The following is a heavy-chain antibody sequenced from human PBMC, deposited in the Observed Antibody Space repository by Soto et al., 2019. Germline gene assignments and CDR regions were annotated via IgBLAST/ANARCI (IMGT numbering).Heavy chain of an antibody. D-gene: IGHD5-12*01. CDR2: INPNSGGT. CDR1: GYTFTGYY. CDR3: ARPHTPTPNVNIVATPDYDAFDI. J-gene: IGHJ3*02. Sequence: ASVKVSCKASGYTFTGYYMHWVRQAPGQGLEWMGWINPNSGGTNYAQKFQGWVTMTRDTSISTAYMELSRLRSDDTAVYYCARPHTPTPNVNIVATPDYDAFDIWGQGTMVTVSS. V-gene: IGHV1-2*04.